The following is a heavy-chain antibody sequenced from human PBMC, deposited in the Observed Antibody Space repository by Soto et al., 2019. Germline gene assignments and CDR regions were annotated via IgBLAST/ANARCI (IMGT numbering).Heavy chain of an antibody. V-gene: IGHV2-5*02. CDR2: IYWDDAK. Sequence: QITLKESGPTLVKPTQTLTLTCTFSGFSLSTSGVGVGWIRQPPGKALEWLALIYWDDAKRYSPSLKSRLTITKDTSKNQVVLTMTNMDSVDTATYYCAHTESGYYRYYYYGMDVWGQGTTVTVSS. D-gene: IGHD3-22*01. J-gene: IGHJ6*02. CDR3: AHTESGYYRYYYYGMDV. CDR1: GFSLSTSGVG.